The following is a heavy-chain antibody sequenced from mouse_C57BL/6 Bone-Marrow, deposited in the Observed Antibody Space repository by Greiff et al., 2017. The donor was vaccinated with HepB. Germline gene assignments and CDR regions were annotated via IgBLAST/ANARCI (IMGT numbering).Heavy chain of an antibody. D-gene: IGHD3-2*02. CDR2: IYPGSGST. J-gene: IGHJ2*01. CDR3: ARRGQLRLRPSYFDY. Sequence: QVQLKQPGAELVKPGASVKMSCKASGYTFTSYWITWVKQRPGQGLEWIGDIYPGSGSTNYNEKFKSKATLTVDTSSSTAYMQLSSLTSEDSAVYYCARRGQLRLRPSYFDYWGQGTTLTVSS. V-gene: IGHV1-55*01. CDR1: GYTFTSYW.